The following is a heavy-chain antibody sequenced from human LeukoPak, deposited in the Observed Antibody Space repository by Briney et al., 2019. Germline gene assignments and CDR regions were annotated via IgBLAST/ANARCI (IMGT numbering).Heavy chain of an antibody. J-gene: IGHJ6*02. CDR2: IYPGDSDT. CDR1: GYRFTSYW. CDR3: ARHRGEDCSSTSCYEGPSYYYYYGMDV. D-gene: IGHD2-2*01. Sequence: GESLQISCKGSGYRFTSYWIGWGRQMPGKGLEWMGIIYPGDSDTRYSPSFQGQVTISADKSISTAYLQWSSLKAPDTAMYYCARHRGEDCSSTSCYEGPSYYYYYGMDVWGQGTTVTVSS. V-gene: IGHV5-51*01.